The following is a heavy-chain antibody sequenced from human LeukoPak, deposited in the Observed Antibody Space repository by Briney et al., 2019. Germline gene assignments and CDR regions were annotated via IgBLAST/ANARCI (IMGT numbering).Heavy chain of an antibody. Sequence: GRSLRLSCAASGFTFSSYGMHWVRQAPGKGLEWVAVISYDGSNKYYADSVKGRFTISRDNSKNTLYLQMNSLGAEDTAVYYCARSCSYSRPCVYWGQGTLVTVSS. CDR3: ARSCSYSRPCVY. CDR2: ISYDGSNK. J-gene: IGHJ4*02. D-gene: IGHD3-22*01. V-gene: IGHV3-30*03. CDR1: GFTFSSYG.